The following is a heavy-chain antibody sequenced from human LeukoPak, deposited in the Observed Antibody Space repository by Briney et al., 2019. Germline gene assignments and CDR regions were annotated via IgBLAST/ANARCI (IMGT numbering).Heavy chain of an antibody. CDR3: ARQGGTLGPYDS. Sequence: LETLSLTCTVSGGSISSSSYYWGWIRQPPGKGLEWVGSIYYSGNTYYNPSLKSRVTISVDTSKNQFSLKLSSVTAADTAVYYCARQGGTLGPYDSWGQGTLVTVSS. D-gene: IGHD3-16*01. V-gene: IGHV4-39*01. CDR1: GGSISSSSYY. CDR2: IYYSGNT. J-gene: IGHJ4*02.